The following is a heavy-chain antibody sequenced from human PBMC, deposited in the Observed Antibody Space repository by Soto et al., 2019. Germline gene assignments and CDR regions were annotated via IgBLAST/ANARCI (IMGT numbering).Heavy chain of an antibody. D-gene: IGHD5-18*01. CDR1: GFTLSDYY. CDR2: IRGSANAI. V-gene: IGHV3-11*01. Sequence: PGGSLRLSCVVSGFTLSDYYMTWIRQAPGKGLEWIAFIRGSANAIKYADSVKGRFTISWDSAKKSLSLQMNSLRAEDTAIYYCARALTAERYFGMDVWGQGTTVTV. J-gene: IGHJ6*02. CDR3: ARALTAERYFGMDV.